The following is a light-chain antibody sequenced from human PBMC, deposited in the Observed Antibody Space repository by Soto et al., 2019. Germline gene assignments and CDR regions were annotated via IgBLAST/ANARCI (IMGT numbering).Light chain of an antibody. CDR1: QSISSS. CDR2: AAS. V-gene: IGKV1-39*01. CDR3: QQSYSTPLT. Sequence: DLQMTQSPSSLSASVGDRVTITCRASQSISSSLNWYQQKSGKAPQVLIYAASSLQSGVPSRFSGSGSGADVTLTISSLQPEDFATYYCQQSYSTPLTFGGGTKVEIK. J-gene: IGKJ4*01.